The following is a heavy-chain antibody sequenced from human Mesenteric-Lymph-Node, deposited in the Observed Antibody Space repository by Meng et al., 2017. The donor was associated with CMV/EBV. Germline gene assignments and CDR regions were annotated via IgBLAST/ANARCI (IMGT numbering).Heavy chain of an antibody. CDR2: ISGSGGSM. V-gene: IGHV3-23*01. CDR3: ARGVWGSPYY. CDR1: EFSFSSYA. J-gene: IGHJ4*02. D-gene: IGHD3-16*01. Sequence: SCAAVEFSFSSYAMNGVRQAPGKGLQWVSAISGSGGSMYYADSVKGRFTISRDNSRDTLYLQMNSLRAEDTAVYYCARGVWGSPYYWGQGTLVTVSS.